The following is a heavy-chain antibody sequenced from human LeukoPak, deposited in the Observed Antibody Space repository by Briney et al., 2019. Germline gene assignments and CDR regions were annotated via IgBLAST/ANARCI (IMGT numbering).Heavy chain of an antibody. V-gene: IGHV3-7*04. CDR3: TRVGYIDEGIDY. Sequence: GGSLRLSCVASGFPFGSYWMTWVRQAPGQGLEWVANIKQDGSKKSYVDSVKGRFTISRDNAKNSLYLQMNSLRAEDTAIYYCTRVGYIDEGIDYWGQGTLVTVSS. D-gene: IGHD5-12*01. CDR1: GFPFGSYW. J-gene: IGHJ4*02. CDR2: IKQDGSKK.